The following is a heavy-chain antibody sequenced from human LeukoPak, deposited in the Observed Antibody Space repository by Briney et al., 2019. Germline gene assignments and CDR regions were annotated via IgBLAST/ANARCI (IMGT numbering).Heavy chain of an antibody. CDR1: GFIFSNYG. Sequence: GGSLRLSCAASGFIFSNYGMHWVRQAPGKGLEWVAFIRFNGSDKYYADSVKGQFTISRDNSKKTLYLQMNSLRAEDTAVYYCAKDKNAVCSITCRSELDFWGQGTLVTVSS. CDR2: IRFNGSDK. CDR3: AKDKNAVCSITCRSELDF. V-gene: IGHV3-30*02. J-gene: IGHJ4*02. D-gene: IGHD2-2*01.